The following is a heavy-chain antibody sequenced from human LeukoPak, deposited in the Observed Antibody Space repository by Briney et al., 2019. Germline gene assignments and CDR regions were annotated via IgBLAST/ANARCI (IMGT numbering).Heavy chain of an antibody. V-gene: IGHV3-48*01. CDR1: GFTFSSYS. D-gene: IGHD6-6*01. CDR2: ISSSSSTI. Sequence: GGSLRLSCAASGFTFSSYSMNWVRQAPGKGLEWVSYISSSSSTIYYADSVKGRFTISRDNAKNSLYLQMNSLRAEDTAVYYCALGSYSSPSGVDYWGQGTLVTVSS. CDR3: ALGSYSSPSGVDY. J-gene: IGHJ4*02.